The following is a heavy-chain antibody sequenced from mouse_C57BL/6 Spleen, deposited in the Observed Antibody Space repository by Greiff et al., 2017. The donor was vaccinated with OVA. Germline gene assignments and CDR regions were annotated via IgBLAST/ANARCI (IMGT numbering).Heavy chain of an antibody. V-gene: IGHV5-9-1*02. CDR3: TRITTVVAGDY. Sequence: EVKLVESGEGLVKPGGSLKLSCAASGFTFSSYAMSWVRQTPEKRLAWVAYISSGGDYIYYADTVKGRFTISRDNARNTLYLQMSSLKSEDTAMYYCTRITTVVAGDYWGQGTSVTVSS. D-gene: IGHD1-1*01. CDR1: GFTFSSYA. CDR2: ISSGGDYI. J-gene: IGHJ4*01.